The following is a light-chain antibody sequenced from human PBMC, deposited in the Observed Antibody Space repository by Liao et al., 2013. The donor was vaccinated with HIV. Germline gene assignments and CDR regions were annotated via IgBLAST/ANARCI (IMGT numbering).Light chain of an antibody. CDR1: KLGHKY. Sequence: SYELTQAPSVSVSPGQTASITCSGDKLGHKYASWYQQKSGQSPVLLIYQDTQRPSGIPERFSGSNSGNTATLTITGTQAMDEADYYCQAWDSSTAYVFGTGTKVTVL. J-gene: IGLJ1*01. CDR3: QAWDSSTAYV. V-gene: IGLV3-1*01. CDR2: QDT.